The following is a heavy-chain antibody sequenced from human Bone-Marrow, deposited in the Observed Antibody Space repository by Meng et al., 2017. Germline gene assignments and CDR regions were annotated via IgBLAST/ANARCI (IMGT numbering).Heavy chain of an antibody. V-gene: IGHV6-1*01. Sequence: QQSGPGLVNPSHTLSLTCAISGGSVSSNSAAWHWIRHSPSRGLEWLGRTYYRSKWYTDYAVSVKSRITINPDTSKNQFSLQLNSVTPEDTAVYYCTRGDYSSSPSFWGQGTLVTVSS. D-gene: IGHD3-22*01. CDR2: TYYRSKWYT. J-gene: IGHJ4*02. CDR1: GGSVSSNSAA. CDR3: TRGDYSSSPSF.